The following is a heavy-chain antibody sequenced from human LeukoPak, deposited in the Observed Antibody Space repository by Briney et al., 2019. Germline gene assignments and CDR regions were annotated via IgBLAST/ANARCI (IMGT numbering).Heavy chain of an antibody. CDR3: ARVMDSYGSDYYYYGMDV. J-gene: IGHJ6*02. CDR2: ISYDGSNK. V-gene: IGHV3-30*04. CDR1: GFTFSSYA. D-gene: IGHD3-10*01. Sequence: GGSLRLSCAASGFTFSSYAMHWVRQAPGKGLEWVAVISYDGSNKYYADSVKGRFTISRDNSKNTLYLQMNSLRAEDTAVYYCARVMDSYGSDYYYYGMDVWGQGTTVTVSS.